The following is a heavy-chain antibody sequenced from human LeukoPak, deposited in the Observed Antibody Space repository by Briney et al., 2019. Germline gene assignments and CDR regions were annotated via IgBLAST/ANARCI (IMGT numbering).Heavy chain of an antibody. D-gene: IGHD2-15*01. V-gene: IGHV1-18*01. CDR2: IGAYNGNT. CDR3: ARAMCSGGSCYSGRGWFDP. CDR1: GYTFTSYG. Sequence: ASVKVSCKASGYTFTSYGISWVRQAPGQGLEWMGWIGAYNGNTNYAQKLQGRVTMTTDTSTSTAYMELRSLRSDDTAVYYCARAMCSGGSCYSGRGWFDPWGQGTLVTVSS. J-gene: IGHJ5*02.